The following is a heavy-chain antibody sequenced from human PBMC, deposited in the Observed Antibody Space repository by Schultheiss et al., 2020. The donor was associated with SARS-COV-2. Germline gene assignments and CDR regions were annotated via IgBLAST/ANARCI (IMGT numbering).Heavy chain of an antibody. J-gene: IGHJ3*02. CDR1: GFTFSSYA. CDR3: AKDDGRWLGRNDAFDI. CDR2: ISGSGGST. D-gene: IGHD6-19*01. V-gene: IGHV3-23*01. Sequence: GEFLKISCAASGFTFSSYAMSWVRQAPGKGLEWVSAISGSGGSTYYADSVKGRFTISRDNSKNTLYLQMNSLRAEDTAVYYCAKDDGRWLGRNDAFDIWGQGTMVTVSS.